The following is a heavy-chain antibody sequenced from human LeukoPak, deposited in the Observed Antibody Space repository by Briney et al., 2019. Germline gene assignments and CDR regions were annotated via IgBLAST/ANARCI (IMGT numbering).Heavy chain of an antibody. J-gene: IGHJ6*02. D-gene: IGHD3-10*01. CDR1: GFTFSIFV. V-gene: IGHV3-23*01. CDR3: AKVVGSGSYPANYYYGMDV. Sequence: PGGSLRLSCAASGFTFSIFVMSWVRQAPGKGLVWVSVSCGSGHDTYYADSVGGRFTISRDNSKETLYLQMNSLRVEDTAIYYCAKVVGSGSYPANYYYGMDVWGQGTTVTVSS. CDR2: SCGSGHDT.